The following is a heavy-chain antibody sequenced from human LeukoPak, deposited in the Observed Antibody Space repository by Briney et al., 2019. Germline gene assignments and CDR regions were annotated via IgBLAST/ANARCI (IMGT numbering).Heavy chain of an antibody. D-gene: IGHD2-21*01. V-gene: IGHV4-38-2*02. CDR2: IHHSGST. Sequence: SETLSLTCTVSAYSISSGYYWAWIRQPPGKGLEWIGSIHHSGSTYYNPSLKSRVTISVDTSKNQFSLNLSSVTAADTAVYYCARGCQSGGDCFGSWGQGTLVTVSS. J-gene: IGHJ4*02. CDR1: AYSISSGYY. CDR3: ARGCQSGGDCFGS.